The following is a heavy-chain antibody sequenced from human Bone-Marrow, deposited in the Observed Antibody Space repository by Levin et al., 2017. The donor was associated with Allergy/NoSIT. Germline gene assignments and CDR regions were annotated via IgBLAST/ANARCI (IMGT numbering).Heavy chain of an antibody. Sequence: PSETLSLTCAVYGGSFSGYYWSWIRQPPGKGLEWIGEINHSGSTNYNPSLKSRVTISVDTSKNQFSLKLSSVTAADTAVYYCAIPYCSSTSCLHYYYYYGMDVWGQGTTVTVSS. CDR2: INHSGST. J-gene: IGHJ6*02. D-gene: IGHD2-2*01. CDR1: GGSFSGYY. V-gene: IGHV4-34*01. CDR3: AIPYCSSTSCLHYYYYYGMDV.